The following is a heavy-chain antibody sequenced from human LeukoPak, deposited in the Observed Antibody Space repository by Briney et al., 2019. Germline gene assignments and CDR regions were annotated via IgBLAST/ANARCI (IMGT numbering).Heavy chain of an antibody. Sequence: GGSLRLSCAASGFTFSSYEMNWVRQAPGKGLEWVSYISSSGSTIYYADSVKGRFTISRDNAKKSLYLQMNSLRAEDTAVYYRATLVRGDVYFDYWGQGTLVTVSS. CDR3: ATLVRGDVYFDY. V-gene: IGHV3-48*03. J-gene: IGHJ4*02. D-gene: IGHD3-10*02. CDR2: ISSSGSTI. CDR1: GFTFSSYE.